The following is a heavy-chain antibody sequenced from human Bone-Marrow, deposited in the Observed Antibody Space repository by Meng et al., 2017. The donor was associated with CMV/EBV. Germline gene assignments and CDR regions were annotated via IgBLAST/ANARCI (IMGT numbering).Heavy chain of an antibody. J-gene: IGHJ6*02. D-gene: IGHD3-16*01. CDR3: ASSIMITFGGVYYYYGMDV. CDR2: ISAYNGNT. Sequence: ASVKVSCKASGYTFTSYGISWVRQAPGQGLEWMGWISAYNGNTNYAQKLQGRVTMTTDTSTSTAYMELRSLRSDDTAVYYCASSIMITFGGVYYYYGMDVWGQGTTVTVSS. CDR1: GYTFTSYG. V-gene: IGHV1-18*01.